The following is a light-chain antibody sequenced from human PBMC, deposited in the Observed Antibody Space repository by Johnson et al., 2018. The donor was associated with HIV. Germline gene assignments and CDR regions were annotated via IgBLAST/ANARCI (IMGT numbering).Light chain of an antibody. Sequence: QSVLTQPPSVSAAPGQKVTISCSGSSSNIGNNYVSWYQQLPGTAPKLLIYDNNKRPSGIPDRFSGSKSGTSATLGITGLQTGDAADYYCGTWDNSLIATDVFGTGTKVTVL. CDR3: GTWDNSLIATDV. CDR2: DNN. J-gene: IGLJ1*01. CDR1: SSNIGNNY. V-gene: IGLV1-51*01.